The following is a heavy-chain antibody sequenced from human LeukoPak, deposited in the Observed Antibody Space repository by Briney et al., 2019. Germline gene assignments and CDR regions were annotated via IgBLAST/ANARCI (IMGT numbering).Heavy chain of an antibody. V-gene: IGHV3-30*01. CDR2: ISYDGSNK. J-gene: IGHJ4*02. Sequence: QPGRSLRLSCAASGFTFSSYAMHWVRQAPGKGLEWVAVISYDGSNKYYADSVKGRFTISRDNSKNTLYLQMNSLRAEDTAVYYCATWDSYYYDSSGGLGYWGQGTLVTVSS. D-gene: IGHD3-22*01. CDR3: ATWDSYYYDSSGGLGY. CDR1: GFTFSSYA.